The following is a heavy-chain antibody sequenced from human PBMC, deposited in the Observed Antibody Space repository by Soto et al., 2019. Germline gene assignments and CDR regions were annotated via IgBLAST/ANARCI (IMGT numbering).Heavy chain of an antibody. V-gene: IGHV3-21*01. Sequence: RGGALRLSCAASGLTFSSYSMNWVRQAPGKGLEWVSSISSSSSYIYYADSVKGRFPICRDNAKNSLYLQMNSLRAEDTAVYYYARDGSGYSYGYGTYDAFDIWGQGTMVTVSS. D-gene: IGHD5-18*01. CDR3: ARDGSGYSYGYGTYDAFDI. J-gene: IGHJ3*02. CDR1: GLTFSSYS. CDR2: ISSSSSYI.